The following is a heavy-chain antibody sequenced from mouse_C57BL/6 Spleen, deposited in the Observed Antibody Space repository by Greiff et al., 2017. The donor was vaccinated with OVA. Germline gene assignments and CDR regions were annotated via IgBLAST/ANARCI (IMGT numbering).Heavy chain of an antibody. CDR3: ASPHYYGSSLWYFDV. J-gene: IGHJ1*03. V-gene: IGHV1-69*01. Sequence: VQLQQPGAELVMPGASVKLSCKASGYTFTSYWMHWVKQRPGQGLEWIGEIDPSDSYTNYNQKFKGKSTLTVDKSSSTAYMQLSSLTSEDSAVYYCASPHYYGSSLWYFDVWGTGTTVTVSS. CDR1: GYTFTSYW. D-gene: IGHD1-1*01. CDR2: IDPSDSYT.